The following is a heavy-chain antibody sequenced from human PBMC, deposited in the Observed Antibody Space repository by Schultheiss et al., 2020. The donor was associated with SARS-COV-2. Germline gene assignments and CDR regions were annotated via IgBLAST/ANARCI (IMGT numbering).Heavy chain of an antibody. Sequence: SETLSLTCTVSGGSISSYYWSWIRQPPGKGLEWIGYIYYSGSTNYNPSLKSRVTISVDTSKNQISLKLRSVTAADTAVYYCARHGSSGYYLDYWGQGTLVTVSS. CDR1: GGSISSYY. V-gene: IGHV4-59*01. D-gene: IGHD3-22*01. CDR3: ARHGSSGYYLDY. J-gene: IGHJ4*02. CDR2: IYYSGST.